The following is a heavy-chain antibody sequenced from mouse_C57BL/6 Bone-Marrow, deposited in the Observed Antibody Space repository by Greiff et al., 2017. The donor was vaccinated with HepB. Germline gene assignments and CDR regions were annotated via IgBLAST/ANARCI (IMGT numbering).Heavy chain of an antibody. CDR1: GYTFTNYW. D-gene: IGHD2-1*01. J-gene: IGHJ3*01. CDR2: IYPGGGYT. Sequence: VQLQQSGAELVRPGTSVKMSCKASGYTFTNYWIGWAKQRPGHGLEWIGDIYPGGGYTNYNEKFKGKATLTADKSSSNAYMQFSSLTSEDSAIYYCARLGNSAWFAYWGQGTLVTVSA. V-gene: IGHV1-63*01. CDR3: ARLGNSAWFAY.